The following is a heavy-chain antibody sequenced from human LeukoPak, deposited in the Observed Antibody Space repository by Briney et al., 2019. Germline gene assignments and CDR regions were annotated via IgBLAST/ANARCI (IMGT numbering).Heavy chain of an antibody. CDR2: ISGSGSST. CDR1: GFTFSSYG. V-gene: IGHV3-23*01. J-gene: IGHJ4*02. Sequence: GGSLRLSCAASGFTFSSYGMSWVRQAPGKGLEWVSAISGSGSSTYYAASVKGRFTISRDNSKNTLYLQTNSLRAEDTAVYYCAKGRAGNYYYDSSDYWGQGTLVTVSS. CDR3: AKGRAGNYYYDSSDY. D-gene: IGHD3-22*01.